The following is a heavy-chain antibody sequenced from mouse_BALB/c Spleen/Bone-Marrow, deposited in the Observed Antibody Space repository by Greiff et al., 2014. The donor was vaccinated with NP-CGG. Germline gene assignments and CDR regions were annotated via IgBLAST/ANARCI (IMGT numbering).Heavy chain of an antibody. V-gene: IGHV1-4*01. CDR2: INPSSGCT. CDR3: AYGNYGYAMDY. D-gene: IGHD2-10*02. J-gene: IGHJ4*01. Sequence: QVQLKESGAELARPGASVKMSCKASGYTFTSYTMHWVKQRPGQGLEWIGHINPSSGCTNYNQKFKDKATLTADKSSSTAYMQLSSLTSDDSAVYYCAYGNYGYAMDYWGQGTSVTVSS. CDR1: GYTFTSYT.